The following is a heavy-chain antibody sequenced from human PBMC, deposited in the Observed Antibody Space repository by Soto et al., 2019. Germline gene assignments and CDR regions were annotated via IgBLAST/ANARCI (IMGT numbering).Heavy chain of an antibody. CDR1: GGSISSYY. Sequence: PSETLSLTCTVSGGSISSYYWSWIRQPPGKGLEWIGYIYYSGSTNYNPSLKSRVTISVDTSKNQFSLKLSSVTAADTAVYYCARVVNCGGDCYQFDYWGQGTLVTVSS. V-gene: IGHV4-59*01. D-gene: IGHD2-21*02. CDR2: IYYSGST. J-gene: IGHJ4*02. CDR3: ARVVNCGGDCYQFDY.